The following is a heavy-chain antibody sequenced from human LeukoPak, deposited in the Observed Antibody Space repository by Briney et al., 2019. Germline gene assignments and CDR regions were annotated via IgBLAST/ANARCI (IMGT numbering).Heavy chain of an antibody. Sequence: GGSLRLSCAASGFTFSSYAMSWVRQAPGKGLEWVSTISGSGGSTYYADSVKGRFTISRDNSKNTLYLQMNSLRADDTAVYYCANFASGSYYSGYWGQRTLVTVFS. V-gene: IGHV3-23*01. D-gene: IGHD1-26*01. CDR2: ISGSGGST. CDR3: ANFASGSYYSGY. J-gene: IGHJ4*02. CDR1: GFTFSSYA.